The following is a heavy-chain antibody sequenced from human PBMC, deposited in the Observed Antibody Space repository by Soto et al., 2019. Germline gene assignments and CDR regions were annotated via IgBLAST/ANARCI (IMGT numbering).Heavy chain of an antibody. J-gene: IGHJ6*02. CDR3: AREGYYDSSGYTNYGMDV. CDR2: INPNSGGT. CDR1: GYTFTGYY. D-gene: IGHD3-22*01. Sequence: ASVKVSCKASGYTFTGYYMHWVRQAPGQGLEWMGWINPNSGGTNHAQKFQGRVTMTRDTSISTAYMELSRLRSDDTAVYYCAREGYYDSSGYTNYGMDVWGQGTTVTVSS. V-gene: IGHV1-2*02.